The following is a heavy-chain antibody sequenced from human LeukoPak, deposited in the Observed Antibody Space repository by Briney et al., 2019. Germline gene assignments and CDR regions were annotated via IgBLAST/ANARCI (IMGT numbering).Heavy chain of an antibody. Sequence: SVKVSCKASGGTFSSYAISWVRQAPGQGLEWMGGIIPIFGTANYAQEFQGRVTITADESTSTAYMELSSLRSEDTAVYYCARSKLGRYYYYGMDVWGQGTTVTVSS. V-gene: IGHV1-69*13. CDR1: GGTFSSYA. D-gene: IGHD1-1*01. CDR2: IIPIFGTA. CDR3: ARSKLGRYYYYGMDV. J-gene: IGHJ6*02.